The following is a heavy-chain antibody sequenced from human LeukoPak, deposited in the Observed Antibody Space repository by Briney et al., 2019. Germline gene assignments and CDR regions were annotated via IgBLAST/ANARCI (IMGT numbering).Heavy chain of an antibody. CDR1: GFTFSSYG. CDR3: ARNLGFLERLPPTSYGMDV. Sequence: GGSLRLSCAASGFTFSSYGMHWVRQAPGKGLEWVAVISHDGSNKNYADSVKGRFTISRDNSENMLYLQMNSLRAEDTAVYYCARNLGFLERLPPTSYGMDVWGQGTTVTVSS. V-gene: IGHV3-30*03. D-gene: IGHD3-3*01. J-gene: IGHJ6*02. CDR2: ISHDGSNK.